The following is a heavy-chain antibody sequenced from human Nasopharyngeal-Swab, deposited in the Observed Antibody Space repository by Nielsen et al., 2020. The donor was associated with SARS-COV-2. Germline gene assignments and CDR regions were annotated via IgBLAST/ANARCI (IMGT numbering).Heavy chain of an antibody. CDR3: ARVRYSYGYAQFDY. D-gene: IGHD5-18*01. Sequence: GGSLRLSCAASGFPFSSYEMNWVRQAPGKGLEWVSYISSSGSTIYYADSVKGRFTISRDNAKNSLYLQMNSLRAEDTAVYYCARVRYSYGYAQFDYWGQGTLVTVSS. CDR2: ISSSGSTI. V-gene: IGHV3-48*03. J-gene: IGHJ4*02. CDR1: GFPFSSYE.